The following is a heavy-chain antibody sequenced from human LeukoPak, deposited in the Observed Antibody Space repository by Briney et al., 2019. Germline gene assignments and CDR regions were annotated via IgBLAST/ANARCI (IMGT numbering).Heavy chain of an antibody. J-gene: IGHJ4*02. D-gene: IGHD3-3*01. CDR1: GGSISSYY. Sequence: PSETLSLTCTVSGGSISSYYWSWIRQPPVKVLEWIGYIYYSGSTNYNPSLKSRVTISVDTSKNQFSLKLSSVTAADTAVYYCAKSSAHYDPWYFDYWGQGTLVTVSS. V-gene: IGHV4-59*01. CDR3: AKSSAHYDPWYFDY. CDR2: IYYSGST.